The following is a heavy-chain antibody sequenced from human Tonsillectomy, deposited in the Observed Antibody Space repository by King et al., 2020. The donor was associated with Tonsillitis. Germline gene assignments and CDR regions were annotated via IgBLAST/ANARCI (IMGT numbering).Heavy chain of an antibody. D-gene: IGHD2-15*01. J-gene: IGHJ4*02. CDR3: ARVGDLGYCSGGSCSTLAY. V-gene: IGHV1-18*01. CDR1: GYTFSSYG. CDR2: ISAYNGNT. Sequence: QLVQSGAEVKKPGASVKVSCKASGYTFSSYGISWVRQAPGQGLEWMGWISAYNGNTNYVQNLQGRVTMTTDTSTSTAYMELRSLRSDDTAVYYCARVGDLGYCSGGSCSTLAYWGQGTLVTVSS.